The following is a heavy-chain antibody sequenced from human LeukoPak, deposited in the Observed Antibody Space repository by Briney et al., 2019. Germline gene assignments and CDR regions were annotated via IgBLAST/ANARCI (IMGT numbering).Heavy chain of an antibody. CDR1: GYTFTSYG. Sequence: ASVKVSCKASGYTFTSYGISWVRQAPGQGLEWMGWISAYNGNTNCAQKLQGRVTMTTDTSTSTAYMELRSLRSDDTAVYYCARDLQDIVVVVAATNWFDPWGQGTLVTVSS. CDR3: ARDLQDIVVVVAATNWFDP. CDR2: ISAYNGNT. J-gene: IGHJ5*02. V-gene: IGHV1-18*01. D-gene: IGHD2-15*01.